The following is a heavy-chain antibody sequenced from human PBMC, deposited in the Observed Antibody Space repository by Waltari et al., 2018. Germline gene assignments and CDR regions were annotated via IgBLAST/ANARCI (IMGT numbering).Heavy chain of an antibody. J-gene: IGHJ3*02. CDR1: GGSISSSSYY. CDR2: IYYSGSP. D-gene: IGHD2-2*01. V-gene: IGHV4-39*07. CDR3: ARDEDIVVVPAAFDI. Sequence: QLQLQESGPGLVKPSETLSLTCTVSGGSISSSSYYWGWIRQPPGKGLEWIGSIYYSGSPSYTPSLKSRVTISVDTSKNQFSLKLSSVTAADTAVYYCARDEDIVVVPAAFDIWGQGTMVTVSS.